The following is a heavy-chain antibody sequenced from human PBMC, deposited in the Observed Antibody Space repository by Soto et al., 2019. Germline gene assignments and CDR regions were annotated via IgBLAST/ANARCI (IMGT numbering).Heavy chain of an antibody. CDR2: ISAYNGNT. V-gene: IGHV1-18*01. Sequence: QVQLVQSGAEVKKPGASVKVSCKASGYTFTSYAISWVRQAPGQGLEWMGWISAYNGNTKYAQKIQGRVTMTTDTSTRTGYMELGRLRSDGTAVYYCARDHGGGITFEWGQGTLVTVSS. CDR1: GYTFTSYA. J-gene: IGHJ4*02. CDR3: ARDHGGGITFE. D-gene: IGHD3-16*01.